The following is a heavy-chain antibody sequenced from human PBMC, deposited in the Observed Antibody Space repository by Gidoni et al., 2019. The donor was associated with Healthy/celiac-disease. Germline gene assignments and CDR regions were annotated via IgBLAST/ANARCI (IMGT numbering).Heavy chain of an antibody. CDR2: INHSGRT. V-gene: IGHV4-34*01. CDR1: GGSFGGYN. D-gene: IGHD3-10*01. CDR3: ARVRTYYYGSGSYYTAPPPNYYYYYGMDV. J-gene: IGHJ6*02. Sequence: QVQLQQWGAGLLKPSETLSLTCAVYGGSFGGYNWSWIGQPPGKGLEWIGEINHSGRTNYNPSLKSRVTISVDTSKTQFSLKLSSVTAAETAVYYCARVRTYYYGSGSYYTAPPPNYYYYYGMDVWGQGTTVTVSS.